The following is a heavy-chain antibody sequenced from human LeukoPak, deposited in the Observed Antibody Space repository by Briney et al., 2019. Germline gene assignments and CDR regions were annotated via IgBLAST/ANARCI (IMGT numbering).Heavy chain of an antibody. Sequence: SVKVSCKASGGTFSSYAISWVRQAPGQGLEWMGGIIPIFGTANYAQKFQGRVTITTDESASTAYMELSSLRSEDTAVYYRARAELRFLEWLPTAWFDPWGQGTLVTVSP. CDR2: IIPIFGTA. CDR3: ARAELRFLEWLPTAWFDP. J-gene: IGHJ5*02. V-gene: IGHV1-69*05. D-gene: IGHD3-3*01. CDR1: GGTFSSYA.